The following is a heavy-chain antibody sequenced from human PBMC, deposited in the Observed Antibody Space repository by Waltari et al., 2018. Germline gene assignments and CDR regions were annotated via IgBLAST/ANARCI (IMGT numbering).Heavy chain of an antibody. CDR1: EFIFSAHC. J-gene: IGHJ4*02. Sequence: EVQLVEPGGGLVQPGGSLRLSCVVSEFIFSAHCMPWVRQAPGKGLEWVALINEDGSVKNYVDSVTGRFTVSRDNAKNSLYLHMNSLRVEDTAVYYCTRDPNGGALDYWGQGTLITVSS. V-gene: IGHV3-7*03. D-gene: IGHD3-16*01. CDR2: INEDGSVK. CDR3: TRDPNGGALDY.